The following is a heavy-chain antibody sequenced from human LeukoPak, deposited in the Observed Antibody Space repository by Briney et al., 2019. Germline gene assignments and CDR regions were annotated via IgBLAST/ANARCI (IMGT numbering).Heavy chain of an antibody. D-gene: IGHD3-10*01. V-gene: IGHV3-15*07. CDR2: IASKTDGGAT. CDR1: GLTFTNAW. J-gene: IGHJ4*02. Sequence: GGSLRLSCSASGLTFTNAWMNWVRQAPGEGLDWVGRIASKTDGGATDYAAPVKGRFTISRDDSKNTLNLQMNSLKTEDTAVYYCTTGIRGDWGQGTLVTVSS. CDR3: TTGIRGD.